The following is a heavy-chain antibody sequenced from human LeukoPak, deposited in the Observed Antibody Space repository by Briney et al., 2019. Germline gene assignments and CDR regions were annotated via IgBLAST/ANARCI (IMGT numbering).Heavy chain of an antibody. Sequence: PGGSLRLSCAASGFTFSNAWMSWVRQGPGKGREWVGRIKSKTDGGTTDYAAPDKGKVTISRDDAKNTLYLQMNSLKTEDTAVYYCNTEVWGSCTRDNAFDIWGQGTMVTVSS. CDR2: IKSKTDGGTT. J-gene: IGHJ3*02. D-gene: IGHD2-15*01. V-gene: IGHV3-15*01. CDR1: GFTFSNAW. CDR3: NTEVWGSCTRDNAFDI.